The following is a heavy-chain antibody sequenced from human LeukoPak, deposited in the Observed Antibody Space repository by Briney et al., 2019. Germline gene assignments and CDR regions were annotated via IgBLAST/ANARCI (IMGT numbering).Heavy chain of an antibody. Sequence: GGSLRLSCAASGFTVSSNYMSWVRLAPGKGLEWVSLYNGGSTYYADSVKGRFTISRDNSKNTLYLQMNSLRAEDTAVYYCATLSSGYYYGPFDYWGQGTLVTVSS. J-gene: IGHJ4*02. V-gene: IGHV3-53*01. D-gene: IGHD3-22*01. CDR2: YNGGST. CDR3: ATLSSGYYYGPFDY. CDR1: GFTVSSNY.